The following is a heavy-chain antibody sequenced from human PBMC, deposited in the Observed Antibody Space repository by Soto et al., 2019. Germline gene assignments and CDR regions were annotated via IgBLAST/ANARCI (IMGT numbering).Heavy chain of an antibody. CDR2: ISAINGNT. V-gene: IGHV1-18*01. J-gene: IGHJ5*02. D-gene: IGHD1-1*01. CDR1: GDTFTSYG. CDR3: ARDRVQLDLYWFDP. Sequence: ASVKVSWKASGDTFTSYGISWVRQAPGQGLEWMGWISAINGNTSYAQKLQGRVTITADKSTSTAYMELSSLRSEDTAVYYCARDRVQLDLYWFDPWGQGTLVTVSS.